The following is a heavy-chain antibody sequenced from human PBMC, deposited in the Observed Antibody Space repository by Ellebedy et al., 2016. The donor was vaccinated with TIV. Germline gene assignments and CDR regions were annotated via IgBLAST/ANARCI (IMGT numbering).Heavy chain of an antibody. J-gene: IGHJ5*01. V-gene: IGHV3-7*01. CDR2: IRGDSEK. D-gene: IGHD4-17*01. Sequence: GESLKISCAAFGFSFRSYWMSWVRQAPGKGLEWVANIRGDSEKYYVDSVKGRFTISRDNGKNSLYLQMYSLRPEDTAVYYCARRGSYGDYAVQINSWFDSWGQGTLVTVSS. CDR3: ARRGSYGDYAVQINSWFDS. CDR1: GFSFRSYW.